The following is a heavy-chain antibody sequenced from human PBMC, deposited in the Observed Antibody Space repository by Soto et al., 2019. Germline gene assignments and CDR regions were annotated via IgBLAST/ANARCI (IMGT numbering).Heavy chain of an antibody. J-gene: IGHJ4*02. CDR2: ISGSGGST. CDR3: AKDRTYCGGDCYSDFDY. V-gene: IGHV3-23*01. Sequence: PGGSLRLSCAASGFTFSSYAMSWVRQAPGKGLEWVSAISGSGGSTYYADSVKGRFTISRDNSKNTLYLQMNSLRAEDTAVYYCAKDRTYCGGDCYSDFDYWGQGTLVTVSS. CDR1: GFTFSSYA. D-gene: IGHD2-21*02.